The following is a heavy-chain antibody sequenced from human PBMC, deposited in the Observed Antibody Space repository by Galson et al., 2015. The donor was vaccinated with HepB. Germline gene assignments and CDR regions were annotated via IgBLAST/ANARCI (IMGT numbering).Heavy chain of an antibody. CDR3: ASLPAILWFGELYRSVGDY. J-gene: IGHJ4*02. D-gene: IGHD3-10*01. V-gene: IGHV3-30*04. CDR2: ISYDGSNK. CDR1: GFTFSSYA. Sequence: SLRLSCAASGFTFSSYAMHWVRQAPGKGLEWVAVISYDGSNKYYADSVEGRFTISRDNSKNTLYLQMNSLRAEDTAVYYCASLPAILWFGELYRSVGDYWGQGTLVTVSS.